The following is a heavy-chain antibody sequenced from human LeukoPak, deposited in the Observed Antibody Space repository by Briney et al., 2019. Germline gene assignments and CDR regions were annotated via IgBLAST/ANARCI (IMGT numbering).Heavy chain of an antibody. CDR2: ISYDGSNK. CDR1: GFTFSSYA. CDR3: AREYYDSSGYYPRRGNDAFDI. D-gene: IGHD3-22*01. V-gene: IGHV3-30-3*01. J-gene: IGHJ3*02. Sequence: GGSLRLSCAASGFTFSSYAMHWVRQAPGKGLEWVAVISYDGSNKYYADSVKGRFTISRDNSKNTLYLQMNSLRAEDTAVYYCAREYYDSSGYYPRRGNDAFDIWGQGTMVTVSS.